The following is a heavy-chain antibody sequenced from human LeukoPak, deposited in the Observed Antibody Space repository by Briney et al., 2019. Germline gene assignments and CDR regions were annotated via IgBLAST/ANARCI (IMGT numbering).Heavy chain of an antibody. V-gene: IGHV4-30-2*01. CDR3: ARDQCYYDSSGYRGCWFDP. CDR1: GGSINSDGYS. CDR2: IYHSGST. Sequence: SETLSLTCAASGGSINSDGYSWSWIRQPPGKGLEWIGYIYHSGSTYYNPSLKSRVTISVDRSKNQFSLKLSSVTAADTAVYYCARDQCYYDSSGYRGCWFDPWGQGTLVTVSS. J-gene: IGHJ5*02. D-gene: IGHD3-22*01.